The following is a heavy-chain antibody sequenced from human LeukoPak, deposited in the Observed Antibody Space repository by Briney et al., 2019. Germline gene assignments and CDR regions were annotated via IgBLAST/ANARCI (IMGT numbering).Heavy chain of an antibody. Sequence: PGGSLRLSCAASGFTFDDYGMSWVRQAPGKGLEWVSGINWNGGSTGYADSVKGRFTISRDNAKNSMYLQMNSLRAEDTALYYCARDRIHSGSGSQNYYYYYYMDVWGKGTTVTVSS. V-gene: IGHV3-20*04. CDR2: INWNGGST. D-gene: IGHD3-10*01. CDR3: ARDRIHSGSGSQNYYYYYYMDV. CDR1: GFTFDDYG. J-gene: IGHJ6*03.